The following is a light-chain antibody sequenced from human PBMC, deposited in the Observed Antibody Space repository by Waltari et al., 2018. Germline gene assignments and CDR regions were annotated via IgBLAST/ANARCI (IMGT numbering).Light chain of an antibody. CDR1: QSVSSN. CDR3: QQYNNWPPYT. Sequence: EIVMTQSPATLSVSPGERATLSCRASQSVSSNLAGYQQKPGPPLQPLIFAACRRATGIPARFSGSGSGTEFTLTISSLQSEDFAVYYCQQYNNWPPYTFGQGTKLDIK. J-gene: IGKJ2*01. V-gene: IGKV3-15*01. CDR2: AAC.